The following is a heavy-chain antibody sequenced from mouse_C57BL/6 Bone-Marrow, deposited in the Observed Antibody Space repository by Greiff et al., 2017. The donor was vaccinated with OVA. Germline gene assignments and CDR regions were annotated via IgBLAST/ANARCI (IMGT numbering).Heavy chain of an antibody. J-gene: IGHJ2*01. CDR1: GYTFTDYE. D-gene: IGHD2-5*01. CDR2: IDPETGGT. Sequence: VHLVEPGAELVRPGASVTLSCKASGYTFTDYEMHWVKQTPVHGLEWIGAIDPETGGTAYNQKFKGKAILTADKSSSTAYMELRSLTSEDSADYNCTSITTYYSTGYFDYWGQGTTLTVSS. CDR3: TSITTYYSTGYFDY. V-gene: IGHV1-15*01.